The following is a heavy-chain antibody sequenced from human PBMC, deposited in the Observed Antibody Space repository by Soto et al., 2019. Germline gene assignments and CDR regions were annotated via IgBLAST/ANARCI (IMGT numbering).Heavy chain of an antibody. CDR1: GYTFTGYY. V-gene: IGHV1-2*02. CDR3: ARDSDQLLTQQPWDYGMDF. J-gene: IGHJ6*02. D-gene: IGHD2-2*01. CDR2: INPNSGGT. Sequence: QVQLVQSGAEVKKPGASVKVSCKASGYTFTGYYMHWVRQAPGQGLEWMGWINPNSGGTNYAQKFQGRVTMTRDTCISTAYMELSRLRSDDTAVYYWARDSDQLLTQQPWDYGMDFWGQGTTVTVSS.